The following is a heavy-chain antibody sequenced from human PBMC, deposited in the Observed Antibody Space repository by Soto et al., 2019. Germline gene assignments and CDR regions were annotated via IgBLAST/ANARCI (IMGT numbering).Heavy chain of an antibody. D-gene: IGHD2-2*01. V-gene: IGHV3-23*01. Sequence: HPGGSLRLSCAASGFSLSNYAMTWVRQAPGKGLEWVSGITGSADKTYYADSVKVRFIISRDNSKNTLYLQMNSLRAEDTALYYCARDCSSSSCSVWHYWGQGTLVTVSS. CDR3: ARDCSSSSCSVWHY. CDR2: ITGSADKT. CDR1: GFSLSNYA. J-gene: IGHJ4*02.